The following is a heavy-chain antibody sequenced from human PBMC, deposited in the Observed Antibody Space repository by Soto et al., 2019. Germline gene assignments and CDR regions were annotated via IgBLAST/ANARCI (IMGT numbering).Heavy chain of an antibody. D-gene: IGHD6-13*01. CDR2: IYYSGST. J-gene: IGHJ4*02. CDR3: ARDLFYSSRGHFGV. Sequence: SETLSLTCTVSGDSISDYYWSWIRQPPGKGLEWIGYIYYSGSTNYNPSLKSRVTISVDTSKNQFSLKLSSVTAADTAVYYCARDLFYSSRGHFGVWGQGALVTVSS. CDR1: GDSISDYY. V-gene: IGHV4-59*01.